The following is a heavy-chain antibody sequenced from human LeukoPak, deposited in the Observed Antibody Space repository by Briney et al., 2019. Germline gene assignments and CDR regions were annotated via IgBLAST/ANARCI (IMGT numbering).Heavy chain of an antibody. CDR2: IDYNGSS. CDR3: ARKEWYCSSTSCLYYFDY. V-gene: IGHV4-59*01. Sequence: SETLRLTCAASGGTISGYDLSWFRQPPGKGLEWIGYIDYNGSSNYYPSFKNRLTIFVDTSTNHFPLKLSTVTGADTAVYYYARKEWYCSSTSCLYYFDYWGQGTLVTVSS. J-gene: IGHJ4*02. D-gene: IGHD2-2*01. CDR1: GGTISGYD.